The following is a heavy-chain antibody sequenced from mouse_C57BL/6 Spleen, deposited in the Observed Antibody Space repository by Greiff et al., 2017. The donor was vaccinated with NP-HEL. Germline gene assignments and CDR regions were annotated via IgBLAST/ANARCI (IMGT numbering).Heavy chain of an antibody. D-gene: IGHD3-2*02. V-gene: IGHV1-74*01. Sequence: QVQLQQPGAELVKPGASVKVSCKASGYTFTSYWMHWVKQRPGQGLEWIGRIHPSDSDTNYNQKFKGKATLTVDKSSSTAYMQLSSLTSEDSAVYYCAIGTAQATFYWYFDVWGTGTTVTVSS. CDR1: GYTFTSYW. J-gene: IGHJ1*03. CDR3: AIGTAQATFYWYFDV. CDR2: IHPSDSDT.